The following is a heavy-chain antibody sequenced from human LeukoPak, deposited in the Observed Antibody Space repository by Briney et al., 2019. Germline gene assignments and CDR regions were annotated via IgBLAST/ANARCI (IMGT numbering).Heavy chain of an antibody. CDR1: GGSISSYY. D-gene: IGHD6-13*01. Sequence: SETLSLTCTVSGGSISSYYWSWIRQPPGKGLEWIGYIYYSGSTNYNPSLKSRVTISVDTSKNQLSLKLSSVTAADTAVYYCARDAVDSSSPDLRDWGQGTLVTVSS. J-gene: IGHJ4*02. V-gene: IGHV4-59*01. CDR2: IYYSGST. CDR3: ARDAVDSSSPDLRD.